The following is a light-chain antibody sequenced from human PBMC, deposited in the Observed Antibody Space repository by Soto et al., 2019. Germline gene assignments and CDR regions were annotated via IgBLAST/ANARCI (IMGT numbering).Light chain of an antibody. Sequence: QSALTQPASVSGSPGQSITISCTGTSSDVGGYNYVSWYQQHPGKAPKLMIYDVSNRPSGVSNRFSGSKSGNTASLTISGLQAEDEADYYCSSYTSISTLVFGGGTHLTVL. V-gene: IGLV2-14*01. CDR3: SSYTSISTLV. CDR2: DVS. J-gene: IGLJ2*01. CDR1: SSDVGGYNY.